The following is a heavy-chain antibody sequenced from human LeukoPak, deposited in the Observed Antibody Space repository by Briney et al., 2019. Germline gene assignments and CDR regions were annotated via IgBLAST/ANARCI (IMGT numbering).Heavy chain of an antibody. Sequence: SQTLSLTCTVSGGSISSGDYYWSWIRQPPGKGLEWIGYIYYSGSTYYNPSLKSRVTISVDTSKNQFSLKLSSVTAADTAVYYCARGHPLYGGNRGSNWFDPWGQGTLVTVSS. J-gene: IGHJ5*02. CDR2: IYYSGST. CDR1: GGSISSGDYY. CDR3: ARGHPLYGGNRGSNWFDP. V-gene: IGHV4-30-4*01. D-gene: IGHD4-23*01.